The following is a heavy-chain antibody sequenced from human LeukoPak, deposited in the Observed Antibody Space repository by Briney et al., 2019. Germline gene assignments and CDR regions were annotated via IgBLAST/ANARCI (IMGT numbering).Heavy chain of an antibody. D-gene: IGHD3-22*01. CDR3: AREGQNYYYDSSGYIDY. CDR1: GFTFSSYS. J-gene: IGHJ4*02. Sequence: GGSLRLSCAASGFTFSSYSMNWVRQAPGKGLEWVSSISSSSSYIYYADSVKGRFTISRDNAKNSLYLQMNSLRAEDTAVYYCAREGQNYYYDSSGYIDYWGQGTLVTVSS. V-gene: IGHV3-21*01. CDR2: ISSSSSYI.